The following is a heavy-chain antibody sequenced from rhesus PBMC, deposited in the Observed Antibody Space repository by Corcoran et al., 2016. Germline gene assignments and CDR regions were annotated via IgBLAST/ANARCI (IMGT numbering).Heavy chain of an antibody. CDR1: GGTISRNY. J-gene: IGHJ5-2*02. CDR3: ARVPAGIAAGLNSLDV. CDR2: ISGSGGST. D-gene: IGHD6-13*01. V-gene: IGHV4-173*01. Sequence: QLQLQESGPGLVKPSETLSLPCAVSGGTISRNYWSWLRPPPGKGLEWIGRISGSGGSTDYNPSLKSRVTISTDTSKNQFSLKLSSVTAADTAVYYCARVPAGIAAGLNSLDVWGRGVLVTVSS.